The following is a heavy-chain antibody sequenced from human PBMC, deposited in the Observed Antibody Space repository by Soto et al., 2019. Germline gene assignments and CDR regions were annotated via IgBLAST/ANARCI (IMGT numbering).Heavy chain of an antibody. CDR3: ARALLIATPRGNYYYGMDV. D-gene: IGHD2-15*01. V-gene: IGHV4-59*01. J-gene: IGHJ6*02. CDR1: GGSISSYY. CDR2: IYYSGST. Sequence: SETLSLTCTVSGGSISSYYWSWIRQPPGKGLEWIGYIYYSGSTNYNPSLKSRVTISVDTAKNQFSLKLSSVTAADTAVYYCARALLIATPRGNYYYGMDVWGQGTTVTVSS.